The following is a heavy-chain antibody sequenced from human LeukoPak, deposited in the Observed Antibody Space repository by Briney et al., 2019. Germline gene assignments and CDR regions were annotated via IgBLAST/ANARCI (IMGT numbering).Heavy chain of an antibody. CDR2: IYYSGST. J-gene: IGHJ3*02. D-gene: IGHD2-2*01. V-gene: IGHV4-59*12. Sequence: SETLSLTCTVSGGSISSYYWSWIRQPPGKGLEWIGYIYYSGSTNYNPSLKSRVTISVDTSKNQFSLKLSSVTAADTAVYYCARGRIVVVPAAMKMGYAFGIWGQGTMVTVSS. CDR1: GGSISSYY. CDR3: ARGRIVVVPAAMKMGYAFGI.